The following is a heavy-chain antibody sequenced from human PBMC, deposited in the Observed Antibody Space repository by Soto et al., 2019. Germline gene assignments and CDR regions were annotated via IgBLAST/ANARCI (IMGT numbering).Heavy chain of an antibody. V-gene: IGHV4-31*03. J-gene: IGHJ4*02. D-gene: IGHD2-2*01. CDR1: GGSITSGTYY. CDR2: IYYSGTT. Sequence: TSETLSLTCSVSGGSITSGTYYWTWIRQHPGKGLEWIGSIYYSGTTYYNPSLKSRLTMSVDTSMNQFSLKLSSVTAADTAVYYCARGGLSTTSCLNFDFWGQGTLVTVSS. CDR3: ARGGLSTTSCLNFDF.